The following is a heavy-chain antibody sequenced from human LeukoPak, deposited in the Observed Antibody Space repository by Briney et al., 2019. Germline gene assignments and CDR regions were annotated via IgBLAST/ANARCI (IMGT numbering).Heavy chain of an antibody. D-gene: IGHD3-22*01. CDR2: IKEDGSEK. V-gene: IGHV3-7*01. CDR1: GFTFSRSW. Sequence: GGSLRLSCAASGFTFSRSWMHWVRQAPGKGLEWVASIKEDGSEKYYVDSVKGRFTISRDNAKKSLYLQMNSLRAEDAAVYYCARDLYRIVVVPHYFDYWGQGTLVTVSS. CDR3: ARDLYRIVVVPHYFDY. J-gene: IGHJ4*02.